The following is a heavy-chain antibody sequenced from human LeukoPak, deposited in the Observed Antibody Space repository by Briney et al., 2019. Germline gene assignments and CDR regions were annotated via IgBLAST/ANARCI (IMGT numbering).Heavy chain of an antibody. D-gene: IGHD6-25*01. CDR3: ARDGGQEIAAGDF. V-gene: IGHV1-18*01. CDR2: ISVYNGNT. CDR1: GYIFTSYG. Sequence: GASVKVSCKASGYIFTSYGISWVRQAPGQGLEWVGWISVYNGNTNYAQKLQGRVTMTTDTSTSTAYMELRSLRSDDTAVYFFARDGGQEIAAGDFWGQGTLVTVSS. J-gene: IGHJ4*02.